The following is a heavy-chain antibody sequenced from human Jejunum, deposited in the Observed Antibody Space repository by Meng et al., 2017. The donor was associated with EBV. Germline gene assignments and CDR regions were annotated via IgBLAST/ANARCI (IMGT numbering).Heavy chain of an antibody. CDR3: VRGPWNN. D-gene: IGHD1/OR15-1a*01. CDR1: GFIVSGHY. V-gene: IGHV3-53*01. CDR2: IYTDGST. J-gene: IGHJ4*02. Sequence: EVQVLESGGGLIRPWGSLRLSCAASGFIVSGHYMSWVRQAPGKGLEWVSVIYTDGSTYYADSVKGRFTISRDNSKNTLFIQMNNLRVDDTAVYYCVRGPWNNWGQGTLVTVSS.